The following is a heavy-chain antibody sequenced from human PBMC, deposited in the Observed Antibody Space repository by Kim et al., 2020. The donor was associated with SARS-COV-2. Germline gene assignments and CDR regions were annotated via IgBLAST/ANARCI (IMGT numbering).Heavy chain of an antibody. CDR2: ISYDGSNK. CDR3: AKDRNYIVVVPAAYPIYFDY. Sequence: GGSLRLSCAASGFTFSSYGMHWVRQAPGKGLEWVAVISYDGSNKYYADSVKGRFTISRDNSKNTLYLQMNSLRAEDTAVYYCAKDRNYIVVVPAAYPIYFDYWGQGNLVTVA. V-gene: IGHV3-30*18. D-gene: IGHD2-2*01. J-gene: IGHJ4*02. CDR1: GFTFSSYG.